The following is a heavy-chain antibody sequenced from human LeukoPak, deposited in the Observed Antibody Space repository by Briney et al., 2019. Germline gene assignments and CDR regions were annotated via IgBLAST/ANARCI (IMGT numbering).Heavy chain of an antibody. J-gene: IGHJ4*02. CDR2: INPNSGGT. V-gene: IGHV1-2*02. CDR3: ARDRTGESDFDY. D-gene: IGHD7-27*01. Sequence: ASVRVSCKASGYTFTGYYMHGVRQAPGQGREWMGWINPNSGGTNYAQKFKGRVTMTRNTSISTAYMELSRLTSDDTAVYYCARDRTGESDFDYWGQGTLVTVSS. CDR1: GYTFTGYY.